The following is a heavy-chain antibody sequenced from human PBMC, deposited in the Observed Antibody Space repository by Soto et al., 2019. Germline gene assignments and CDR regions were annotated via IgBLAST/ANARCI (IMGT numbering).Heavy chain of an antibody. Sequence: ASVKVSCKASGYTFTSYDINWVRQATGQGLEWMGWMNPNSGNTGYTQKFQGRVTMTRNTSISTAYMELSSLRSEDTAVYYCARGPTYYDFWSGRYYYYYYMDVWGKGTTVTVSS. CDR1: GYTFTSYD. D-gene: IGHD3-3*01. J-gene: IGHJ6*03. CDR3: ARGPTYYDFWSGRYYYYYYMDV. V-gene: IGHV1-8*01. CDR2: MNPNSGNT.